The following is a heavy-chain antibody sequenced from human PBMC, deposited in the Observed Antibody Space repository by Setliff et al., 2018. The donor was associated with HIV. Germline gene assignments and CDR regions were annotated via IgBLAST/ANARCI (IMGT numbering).Heavy chain of an antibody. Sequence: SETLSLTCTVSGGSISEYYWSWIRQPPGKGLEWIANIYYSGHAYYNPSLESRVSISVDTSKNQISLKLSSVTAADTAMYYCARRGYSYVERVYYYYMDVWGKGTTVTVSS. CDR3: ARRGYSYVERVYYYYMDV. CDR2: IYYSGHA. D-gene: IGHD5-18*01. CDR1: GGSISEYY. V-gene: IGHV4-59*08. J-gene: IGHJ6*03.